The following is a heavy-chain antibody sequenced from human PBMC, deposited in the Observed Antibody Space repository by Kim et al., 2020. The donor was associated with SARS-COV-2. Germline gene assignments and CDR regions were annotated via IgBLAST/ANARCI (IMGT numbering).Heavy chain of an antibody. J-gene: IGHJ5*02. D-gene: IGHD2-15*01. Sequence: ASVKVSCKASGYTFTSYGISWVRQAPGQGLEWMGWISAYNGNTNYAQKLQGRVTMTTDTSTSTAYMELRSLRSDDTAVYYCARRYCSGGSCYGGSYWFDPWGQGTLVTVSS. CDR3: ARRYCSGGSCYGGSYWFDP. CDR2: ISAYNGNT. V-gene: IGHV1-18*01. CDR1: GYTFTSYG.